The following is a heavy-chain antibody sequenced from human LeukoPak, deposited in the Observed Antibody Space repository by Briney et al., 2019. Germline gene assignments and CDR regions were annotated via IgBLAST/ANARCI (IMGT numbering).Heavy chain of an antibody. Sequence: PGGSLRLSCAASGFTFSNYEMNWVRQAPGKGLEWVSFISSSGSTIYYADSVKGRFTLSRDNAKNSLYLQMNSLRAEDTAVYYCARDPRDYDILEYYFDYWGQGTLVTVSS. J-gene: IGHJ4*02. CDR1: GFTFSNYE. V-gene: IGHV3-48*03. CDR2: ISSSGSTI. D-gene: IGHD3-9*01. CDR3: ARDPRDYDILEYYFDY.